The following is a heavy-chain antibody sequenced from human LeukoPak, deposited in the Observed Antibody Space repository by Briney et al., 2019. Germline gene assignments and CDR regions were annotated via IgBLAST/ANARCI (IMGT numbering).Heavy chain of an antibody. CDR2: IYTSGST. J-gene: IGHJ4*02. CDR3: ARWVDCSSTGCYFAFDY. CDR1: GGSISSYY. D-gene: IGHD2-2*01. Sequence: PSETLSLTCTVSGGSISSYYWSWIRQPPGKGLEWIGYIYTSGSTNYNPSLKSRVTISVDTSKNQFSLKLSSVTAADTAVYYCARWVDCSSTGCYFAFDYWGQGTLVTVSS. V-gene: IGHV4-4*09.